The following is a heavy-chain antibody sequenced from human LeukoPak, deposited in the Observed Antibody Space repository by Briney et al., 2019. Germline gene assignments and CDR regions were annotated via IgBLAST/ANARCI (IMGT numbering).Heavy chain of an antibody. Sequence: GASVKVSCKASGYTFTGYYMHWVRQAPGQGLEWMGIINPSGGSTSYAQKFQGRVTMTRDMSTSTVYMELRSLRSDDTAVYYCARTARHLDYWGQGTLVTVSS. D-gene: IGHD5-18*01. J-gene: IGHJ4*02. CDR3: ARTARHLDY. V-gene: IGHV1-46*01. CDR1: GYTFTGYY. CDR2: INPSGGST.